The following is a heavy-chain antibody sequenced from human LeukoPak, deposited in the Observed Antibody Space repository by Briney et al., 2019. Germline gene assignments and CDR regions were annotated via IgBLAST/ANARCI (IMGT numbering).Heavy chain of an antibody. D-gene: IGHD2-15*01. CDR1: GGSISSYY. CDR3: ARDEGYCSGGSCYGLDY. CDR2: MYYSGST. V-gene: IGHV4-59*01. Sequence: SETLSLTCTVSGGSISSYYWSWIRQPPGKGLEWIGYMYYSGSTNYNPSLKSRVTISVDTSKNQFSLKLSSVTAAGTAVYYCARDEGYCSGGSCYGLDYWGQGTLVTVSS. J-gene: IGHJ4*02.